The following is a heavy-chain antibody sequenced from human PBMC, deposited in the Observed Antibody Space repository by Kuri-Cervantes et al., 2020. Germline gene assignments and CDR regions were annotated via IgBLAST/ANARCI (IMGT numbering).Heavy chain of an antibody. CDR1: GGSFSGYY. J-gene: IGHJ4*02. V-gene: IGHV4-34*01. D-gene: IGHD1-1*01. CDR2: INHSGST. Sequence: SETLSLTCAVYGGSFSGYYWSWIRQPPGKGLEWIGEINHSGSTNYNPSLKSRVTISVGTSKNQFSLKLSSVTAADTAVYYCALSPQTDILEIQFDYWGQGTLVTVSS. CDR3: ALSPQTDILEIQFDY.